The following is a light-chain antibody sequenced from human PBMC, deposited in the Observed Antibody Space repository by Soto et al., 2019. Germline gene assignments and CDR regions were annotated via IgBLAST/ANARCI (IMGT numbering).Light chain of an antibody. V-gene: IGKV1-8*01. CDR2: AAS. CDR1: QGISSY. Sequence: AIRMTQSPSSFSESTGDRVTITCQASQGISSYLAWYQQKPGKAPKLLIYAASTLQSGVPSRFSGSGSGTDFTLTICCLQSEDFATYYCQQYYSYPFTFGGGTKVEIK. CDR3: QQYYSYPFT. J-gene: IGKJ4*01.